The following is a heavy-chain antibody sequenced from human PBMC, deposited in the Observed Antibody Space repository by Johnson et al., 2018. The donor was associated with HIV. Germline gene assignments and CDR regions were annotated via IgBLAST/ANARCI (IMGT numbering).Heavy chain of an antibody. D-gene: IGHD3-22*01. CDR2: IYSGGST. Sequence: VQLVESGGGLVQPGGSLRLSCAASGFTVSSNYMSWVRQAPGKGLEWVSVIYSGGSTFYADSVKGRFTISRDNSNTTLYLQMNSLGAEDTAVNYCARGRKSSGYIDAFDIWGQGTRVTVSS. J-gene: IGHJ3*02. V-gene: IGHV3-66*01. CDR1: GFTVSSNY. CDR3: ARGRKSSGYIDAFDI.